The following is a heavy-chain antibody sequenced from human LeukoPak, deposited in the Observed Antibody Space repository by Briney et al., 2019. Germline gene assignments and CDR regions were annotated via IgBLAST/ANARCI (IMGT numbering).Heavy chain of an antibody. J-gene: IGHJ4*02. V-gene: IGHV4-4*07. CDR3: ARYVYYDSSGYYFDY. D-gene: IGHD3-22*01. Sequence: PSETLSLTCTVSGGSISIYYWSWIRQPGGKGLEWIGRIYTSGSTNYNPSLKSRVTIPVDKSKNQFSLKLSSVTAADTAVYYCARYVYYDSSGYYFDYWGQGTLVTVSS. CDR1: GGSISIYY. CDR2: IYTSGST.